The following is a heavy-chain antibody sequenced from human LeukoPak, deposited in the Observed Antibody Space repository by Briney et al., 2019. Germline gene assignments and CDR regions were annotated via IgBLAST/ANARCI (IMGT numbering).Heavy chain of an antibody. V-gene: IGHV1-18*01. D-gene: IGHD3-3*01. CDR1: GYIFTSYG. CDR3: AREVTIFGVVINGYYFDY. CDR2: ISAYNGNT. J-gene: IGHJ4*02. Sequence: GASVKVSCKASGYIFTSYGISWVRQAPGQGLEWMGWISAYNGNTNYAQKLQGRVTMTTDTSTSTAYMELRSLRSDDTAVYYCAREVTIFGVVINGYYFDYWGQGTLVTVSS.